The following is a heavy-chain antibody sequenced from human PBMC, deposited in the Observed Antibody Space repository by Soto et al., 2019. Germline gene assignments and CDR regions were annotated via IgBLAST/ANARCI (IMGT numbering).Heavy chain of an antibody. CDR1: GYTFTSYG. Sequence: SVKVSCKASGYTFTSYGIHWVRQAPGQRLEWMGWINAANGDTKYSPKFQGRVTITRDTSASTAYMELSSLRSEDTAVYYCVRRHVSATGIDWFDPWGQGTRVTVSS. CDR3: VRRHVSATGIDWFDP. V-gene: IGHV1-3*01. D-gene: IGHD6-13*01. CDR2: INAANGDT. J-gene: IGHJ5*02.